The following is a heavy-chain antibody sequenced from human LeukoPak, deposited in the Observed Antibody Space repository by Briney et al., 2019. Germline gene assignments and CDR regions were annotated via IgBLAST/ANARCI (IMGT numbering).Heavy chain of an antibody. V-gene: IGHV1-2*02. CDR3: ARTVSGILTGYADYGMDV. CDR2: INPNSGGT. J-gene: IGHJ6*02. D-gene: IGHD3-9*01. CDR1: GYTFTGYY. Sequence: ASVKVSCKASGYTFTGYYMHWVRQAPGQGLEWMGWINPNSGGTNYAQKFQGGVTMTRDTSISTAYMELSRLRSDDTAVYYCARTVSGILTGYADYGMDVWGQGTTVTVSS.